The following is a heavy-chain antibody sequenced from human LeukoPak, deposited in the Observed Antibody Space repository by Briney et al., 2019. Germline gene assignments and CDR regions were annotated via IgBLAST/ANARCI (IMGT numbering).Heavy chain of an antibody. J-gene: IGHJ4*01. CDR3: ATQWRDKNYFDN. Sequence: SGPTLVDPTQTLPLTCTLPGFSLSTSGVGVGWSRQPPGKALEWLALIYWDEGKRDSPSLESRLTITNHTSQSQVVLTITNLRPGDTVTVYSATQWRDKNYFDNSGPRTQVTVSS. CDR2: IYWDEGK. V-gene: IGHV2-5*02. CDR1: GFSLSTSGVG. D-gene: IGHD2-21*01.